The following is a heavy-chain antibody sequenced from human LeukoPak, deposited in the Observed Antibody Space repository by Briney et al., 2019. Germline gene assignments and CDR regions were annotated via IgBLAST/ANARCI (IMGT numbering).Heavy chain of an antibody. Sequence: GGSLRLSCAASGFTFSSYWMSWVRQAPGKGLEWVANIKQDGSEKYYVDSVKGRFTISRDNGRNLMYLQMNSLRAEDTAVYYCTRDRYYFGSGSYPWYFDLWGRGTLVTVSS. J-gene: IGHJ2*01. CDR2: IKQDGSEK. CDR3: TRDRYYFGSGSYPWYFDL. D-gene: IGHD3-10*01. CDR1: GFTFSSYW. V-gene: IGHV3-7*01.